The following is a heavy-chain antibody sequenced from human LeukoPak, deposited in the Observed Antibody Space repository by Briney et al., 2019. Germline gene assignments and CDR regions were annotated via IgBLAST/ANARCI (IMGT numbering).Heavy chain of an antibody. J-gene: IGHJ5*02. CDR1: GYTFTGYY. D-gene: IGHD3-10*01. Sequence: ASVKVSCKASGYTFTGYYMHWVRQAPGQGLEWMGRINPNSSGTNYAQKFQGRVTMTRDTSISTAYMELSRLRSDDTAVYYCARDRTMVRGVIGSWGQGTLVTVSS. V-gene: IGHV1-2*06. CDR3: ARDRTMVRGVIGS. CDR2: INPNSSGT.